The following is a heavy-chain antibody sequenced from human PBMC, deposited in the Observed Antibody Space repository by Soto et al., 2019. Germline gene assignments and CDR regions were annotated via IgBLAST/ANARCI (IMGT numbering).Heavy chain of an antibody. CDR3: ASGQYSCSWYGVYYYYMDV. V-gene: IGHV1-8*01. Sequence: RASLKGSCKASGYTFTSYDINWVRQATGQGLEWMGWMNPNSGNTGYAQKFQGRVTMTRNTSISTAYMELSSLRSEDTAVYYCASGQYSCSWYGVYYYYMDVWGKGPTVTVS. J-gene: IGHJ6*03. CDR2: MNPNSGNT. D-gene: IGHD6-13*01. CDR1: GYTFTSYD.